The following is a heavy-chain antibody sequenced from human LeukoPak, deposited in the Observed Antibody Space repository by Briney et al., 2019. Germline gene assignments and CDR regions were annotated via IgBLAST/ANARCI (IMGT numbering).Heavy chain of an antibody. V-gene: IGHV3-9*03. CDR1: GFTFGDYA. CDR2: ISWNSGSI. CDR3: AEDIRVRGLTIGGIDY. D-gene: IGHD3-10*01. Sequence: GGSLRLSCAASGFTFGDYAMHWVRQVPGKGLEWVSSISWNSGSIGYGDSVKGRFTISRDNARNFLYLQMNSLRVEDMALYYCAEDIRVRGLTIGGIDYWGQGILVTVSS. J-gene: IGHJ4*02.